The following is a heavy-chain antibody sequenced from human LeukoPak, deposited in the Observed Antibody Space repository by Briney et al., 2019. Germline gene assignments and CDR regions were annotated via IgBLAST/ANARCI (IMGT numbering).Heavy chain of an antibody. CDR1: GYSISSGYY. D-gene: IGHD2-2*02. V-gene: IGHV4-38-2*01. CDR3: ARHDCSSTSCHNKGYFDL. J-gene: IGHJ2*01. CDR2: IYHSGSA. Sequence: PSETLSLTCAVSGYSISSGYYWGWIRQPPGKGLEWIGSIYHSGSAYYNPSLKSRVTISVDTSKNQFSLKLSSVTAADTAVYYCARHDCSSTSCHNKGYFDLWGRGTLVTVSS.